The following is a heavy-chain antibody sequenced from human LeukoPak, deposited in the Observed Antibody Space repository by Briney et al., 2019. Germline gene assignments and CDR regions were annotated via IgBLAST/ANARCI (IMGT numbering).Heavy chain of an antibody. D-gene: IGHD2/OR15-2a*01. CDR1: GFTFRSHA. CDR3: VSFYETY. J-gene: IGHJ4*02. CDR2: IWYDGSNK. V-gene: IGHV3-33*03. Sequence: GGSLRLSCATSGFTFRSHAMHWVRQSPGKGLEWVAQIWYDGSNKYYADSVKGRFTISKDNAKNTVYLQMNSLRAEDTAVYYCVSFYETYWGRGTLVTVSS.